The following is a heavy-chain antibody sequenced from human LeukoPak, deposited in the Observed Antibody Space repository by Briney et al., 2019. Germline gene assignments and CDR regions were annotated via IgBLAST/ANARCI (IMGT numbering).Heavy chain of an antibody. D-gene: IGHD2-15*01. V-gene: IGHV4-30-4*02. Sequence: SETLSLTCTVSGDSMNSRDFLWGWIRQPPGKGLEWIGYIYYSGSTYCSPSLKSRVTISVDTSKNQFSLKLSSVTAADTAVYYCASQIGYCSDSSCYSGDYWGQGTLVTVSS. CDR2: IYYSGST. CDR3: ASQIGYCSDSSCYSGDY. J-gene: IGHJ4*02. CDR1: GDSMNSRDFL.